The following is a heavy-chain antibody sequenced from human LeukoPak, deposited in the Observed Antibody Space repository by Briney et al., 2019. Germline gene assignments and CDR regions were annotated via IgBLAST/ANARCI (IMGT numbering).Heavy chain of an antibody. CDR3: ARDGPGIDY. V-gene: IGHV3-30*04. CDR2: ISYDGRNK. Sequence: GGSLRLSCAASGFPFSAYSMHWVRQAPGEGLEWVAVISYDGRNKYYADSVKGRFTISRDISKNTLYLQMNSLRDEDMAVYYCARDGPGIDYWGQGTLVTVSS. CDR1: GFPFSAYS. D-gene: IGHD3-10*01. J-gene: IGHJ4*01.